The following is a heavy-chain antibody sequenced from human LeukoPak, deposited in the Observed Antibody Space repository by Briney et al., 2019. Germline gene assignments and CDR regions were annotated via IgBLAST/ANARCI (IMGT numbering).Heavy chain of an antibody. CDR2: ISAYNGNT. J-gene: IGHJ4*02. D-gene: IGHD5-24*01. CDR3: ARTLRRDGYNYYDY. Sequence: GASVKVSCKASGYTFTSYGISWVRQAPGQGLEWMGWISAYNGNTNYAQKLQGRVTMTTDTSTSTAYMELRSLRSDDTAVYYCARTLRRDGYNYYDYWGQGTLVTVSS. V-gene: IGHV1-18*01. CDR1: GYTFTSYG.